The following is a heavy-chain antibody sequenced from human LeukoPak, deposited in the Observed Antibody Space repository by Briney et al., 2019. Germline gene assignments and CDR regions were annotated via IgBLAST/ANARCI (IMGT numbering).Heavy chain of an antibody. CDR3: AREEAFQLEASLDQ. CDR2: ISSSTSYI. Sequence: SGGSLRLSCAASGFSFSSYSMTWVRQAPGRGLEWVSSISSSTSYIYYADSVKGRFTISRDNAKNSLYLQMNSLRGEDTAVYYCAREEAFQLEASLDQWGQGTLVTVSS. CDR1: GFSFSSYS. V-gene: IGHV3-21*01. D-gene: IGHD3-3*01. J-gene: IGHJ4*02.